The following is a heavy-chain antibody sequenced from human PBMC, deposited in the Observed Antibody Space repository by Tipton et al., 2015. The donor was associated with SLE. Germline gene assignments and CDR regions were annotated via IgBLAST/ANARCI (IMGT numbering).Heavy chain of an antibody. J-gene: IGHJ6*03. D-gene: IGHD1-26*01. CDR2: IYYSGST. Sequence: TLSLTCTVSGGSISSSSYYWSWIRQHPGKGLEWIGYIYYSGSTYYNPSLKSRVTISVDTSKNQFSLKLSSVTAADTAVYYCARDSGSYLNYYYYYYMDVWGKGTTVTVSS. CDR1: GGSISSSSYY. V-gene: IGHV4-31*03. CDR3: ARDSGSYLNYYYYYYMDV.